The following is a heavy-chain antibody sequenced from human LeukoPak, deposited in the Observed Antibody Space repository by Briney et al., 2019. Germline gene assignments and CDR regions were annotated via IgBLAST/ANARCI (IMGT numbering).Heavy chain of an antibody. CDR3: TRDTSYYYDSTGYN. D-gene: IGHD3-22*01. J-gene: IGHJ4*02. CDR2: ISSSGDTI. V-gene: IGHV3-48*01. Sequence: PGGSLRLSCAASGFTFSQYPMNWVRQAPGKGLEWVSKISSSGDTIYYADSVKGRFTISRDNAKNSLYLQMNSLRAEDTAVYHCTRDTSYYYDSTGYNWGQGTLVTVSS. CDR1: GFTFSQYP.